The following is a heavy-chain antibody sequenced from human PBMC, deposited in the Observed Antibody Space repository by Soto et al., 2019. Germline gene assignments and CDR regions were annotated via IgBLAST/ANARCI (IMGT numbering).Heavy chain of an antibody. D-gene: IGHD3-3*01. CDR3: AKEYDFWSGYSLAGMDV. J-gene: IGHJ6*03. CDR1: GFTFSSYA. V-gene: IGHV3-23*01. Sequence: PGGSLRLSCAASGFTFSSYAMSWVRQAPGKGLEWVSAISGSGGSTYYADSVKGRFTISRDNSKNTLYLQMNSLRAEDTAVYYCAKEYDFWSGYSLAGMDVWGKGTTVTVSS. CDR2: ISGSGGST.